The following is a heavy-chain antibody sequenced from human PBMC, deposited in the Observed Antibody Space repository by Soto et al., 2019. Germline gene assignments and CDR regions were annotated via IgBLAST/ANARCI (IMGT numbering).Heavy chain of an antibody. D-gene: IGHD3-9*01. J-gene: IGHJ6*02. V-gene: IGHV3-23*01. CDR2: ISGSGGST. Sequence: GPLRLSGAAPVFTFSSYAMSWVRQGPGKGLEWVSAISGSGGSTYYADSVKGRFTISRDNSKNTLYLQMNSLRAEDTAVYYCAKDGADVLRYFDWLPTGDYYGMDVWGQGTTVTVSS. CDR3: AKDGADVLRYFDWLPTGDYYGMDV. CDR1: VFTFSSYA.